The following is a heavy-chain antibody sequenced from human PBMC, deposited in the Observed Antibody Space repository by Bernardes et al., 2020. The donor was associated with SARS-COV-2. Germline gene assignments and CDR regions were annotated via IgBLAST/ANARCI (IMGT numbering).Heavy chain of an antibody. CDR2: IWYDGSNK. D-gene: IGHD5-12*01. Sequence: GGSLRLSCAASGFTFSSYGMHWVRQAPGKGLEWVAVIWYDGSNKYYADSVKGRFTISRDNSKNTLYLQMNSLRAEDTAVYYCARDLDPWPMDVWGQGTTVTVSS. J-gene: IGHJ6*02. V-gene: IGHV3-33*01. CDR3: ARDLDPWPMDV. CDR1: GFTFSSYG.